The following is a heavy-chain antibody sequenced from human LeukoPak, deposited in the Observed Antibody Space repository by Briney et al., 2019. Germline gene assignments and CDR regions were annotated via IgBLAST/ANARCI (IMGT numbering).Heavy chain of an antibody. CDR3: ARDRYDSSGYCFDY. D-gene: IGHD3-22*01. V-gene: IGHV3-21*01. J-gene: IGHJ4*02. CDR1: GFTFSSYS. CDR2: ISSSSSYI. Sequence: PGGSLRLSCAASGFTFSSYSMNWVRQAPGKGLEWVSSISSSSSYIYYADSVKGRFTISRDNAKDSLYLQMNSLRAEDTAVYYCARDRYDSSGYCFDYWGQGTLVTVSS.